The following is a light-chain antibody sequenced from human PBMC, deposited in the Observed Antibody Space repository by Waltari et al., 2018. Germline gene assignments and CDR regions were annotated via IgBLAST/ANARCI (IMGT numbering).Light chain of an antibody. J-gene: IGLJ1*01. CDR2: END. CDR3: GAWDSSLSAV. Sequence: QSVLTQPPSVSAAPGQKVTISCPGNSSNIGNNYASWYQQITGTAPKLLIYENDKRPSGTPDRFSGSKSGTSATLGITGLQTGDEADYYCGAWDSSLSAVFGTGTKVTVL. CDR1: SSNIGNNY. V-gene: IGLV1-51*02.